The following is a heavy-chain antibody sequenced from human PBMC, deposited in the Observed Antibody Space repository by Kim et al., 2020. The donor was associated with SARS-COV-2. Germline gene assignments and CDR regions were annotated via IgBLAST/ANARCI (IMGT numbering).Heavy chain of an antibody. CDR3: NRYGWGGYSDTNYFDY. J-gene: IGHJ4*02. CDR1: GFTFSNYA. V-gene: IGHV3-23*01. D-gene: IGHD3-10*01. Sequence: GGSLRLSCAASGFTFSNYAMSWVRQAPGKGLEWVSAISGSGGGTYYADSVKGRFTISRDNSKNTLYLQMNSLRAEDTAVYYCNRYGWGGYSDTNYFDYWGQGAPVTVSS. CDR2: ISGSGGGT.